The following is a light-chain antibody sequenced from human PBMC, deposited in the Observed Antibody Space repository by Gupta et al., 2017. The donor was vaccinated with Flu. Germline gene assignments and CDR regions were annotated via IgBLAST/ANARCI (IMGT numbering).Light chain of an antibody. CDR3: QQYGSSPYT. CDR1: QSVRSGY. Sequence: ERATLSCRASQSVRSGYLAWYQQRPGQAPRLLIFGTSTRVTGIPDRFSGSGSGTDFTLTISRLEPEDFAAYFCQQYGSSPYTFGRGTNLEIK. V-gene: IGKV3-20*01. CDR2: GTS. J-gene: IGKJ2*01.